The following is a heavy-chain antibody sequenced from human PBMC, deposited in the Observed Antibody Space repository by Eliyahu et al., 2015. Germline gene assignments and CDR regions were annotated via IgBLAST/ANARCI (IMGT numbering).Heavy chain of an antibody. D-gene: IGHD2-15*01. J-gene: IGHJ1*01. Sequence: QVQLQQWGAGLLKPSETLSLTCAVYGGSFSGYYWSWIRQPPGKGLEWIGEINPSGSTHYQPSLKSRVTISADTSKNQFSLKLSSVTAADTAVYYCARNRSGGSCYGYWGQGTLVTVSS. CDR2: INPSGST. CDR1: GGSFSGYY. V-gene: IGHV4-34*01. CDR3: ARNRSGGSCYGY.